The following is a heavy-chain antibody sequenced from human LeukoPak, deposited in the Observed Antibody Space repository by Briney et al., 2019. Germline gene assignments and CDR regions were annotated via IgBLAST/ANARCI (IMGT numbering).Heavy chain of an antibody. CDR3: ATSPARCSGGSCYYYYYGMDV. V-gene: IGHV4-39*01. CDR2: IYYSVST. D-gene: IGHD2-15*01. CDR1: GGSISSSSYY. J-gene: IGHJ6*02. Sequence: SDTLSLTCNVSGGSISSSSYYWGWIRQPPGKGLEWIWSIYYSVSTYYNPSLKSLATISVDTSKSQFSLKLSSVPAADTAVYYCATSPARCSGGSCYYYYYGMDVWGQGTTVTVSS.